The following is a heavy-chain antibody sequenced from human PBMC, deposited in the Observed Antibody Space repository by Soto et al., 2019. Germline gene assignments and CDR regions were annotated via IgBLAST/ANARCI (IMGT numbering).Heavy chain of an antibody. CDR2: ISAYNGNT. V-gene: IGHV1-18*01. Sequence: QVQLVQSGAEVKKPGASVKVSCKASGYTFTSYGISWVRQAPGQGLEWMGWISAYNGNTNYAQKLQGRVTMTTDTATSTAYMELRSLRSEDTAVYYCASSLLVGYGLEGESDWGQGTLVTVSS. CDR3: ASSLLVGYGLEGESD. J-gene: IGHJ4*02. D-gene: IGHD5-18*01. CDR1: GYTFTSYG.